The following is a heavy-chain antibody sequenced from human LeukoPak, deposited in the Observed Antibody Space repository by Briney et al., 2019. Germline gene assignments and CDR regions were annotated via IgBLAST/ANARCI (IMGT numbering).Heavy chain of an antibody. J-gene: IGHJ6*03. Sequence: GGSLRLSCAASGFTFSSYGMHWVRQAPGKGLEWVAFIRYDGSNKYYADSVKGRFTISRDNSKNTLYLQMNSLRAEDTAVYYCAKDPEPSQYDFHNSMDVWGKGTTVTVSS. CDR3: AKDPEPSQYDFHNSMDV. CDR1: GFTFSSYG. CDR2: IRYDGSNK. D-gene: IGHD3-3*01. V-gene: IGHV3-30*02.